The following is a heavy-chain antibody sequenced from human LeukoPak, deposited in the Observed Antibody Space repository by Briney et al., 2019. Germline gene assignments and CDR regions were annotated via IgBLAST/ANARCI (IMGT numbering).Heavy chain of an antibody. CDR2: IYPDDSDI. V-gene: IGHV5-51*01. J-gene: IGHJ6*02. Sequence: GASLKISCQGSGYSFASYWIGWVRQVPGKGLEWMGIIYPDDSDIRYSPSFQGHVTISADKSISTAYLQWSSLKAPDTAMYYCTRRILGPYYYGLDVWGQGTTVTVSS. D-gene: IGHD7-27*01. CDR1: GYSFASYW. CDR3: TRRILGPYYYGLDV.